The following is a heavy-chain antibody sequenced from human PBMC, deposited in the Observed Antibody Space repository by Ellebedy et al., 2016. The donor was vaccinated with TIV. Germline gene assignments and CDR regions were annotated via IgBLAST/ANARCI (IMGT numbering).Heavy chain of an antibody. CDR3: ARRRIDRRSQAWFDP. V-gene: IGHV1-69*06. D-gene: IGHD3-22*01. Sequence: SVKVSXKASGDTFSSYGISWVRQAPRQGLEWMGGIIPAFGTANSAQRFQGRVTITADKSTSTVYMELSSLRSEDTAVYYCARRRIDRRSQAWFDPWGQGTLVTVSS. CDR1: GDTFSSYG. CDR2: IIPAFGTA. J-gene: IGHJ5*02.